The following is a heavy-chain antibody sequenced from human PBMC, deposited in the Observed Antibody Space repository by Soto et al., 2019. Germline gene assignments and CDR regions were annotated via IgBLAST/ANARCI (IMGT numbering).Heavy chain of an antibody. CDR2: IKQDGSEK. CDR1: GFTFSTYW. D-gene: IGHD1-26*01. Sequence: EVQLVESGGGLVQPGGSLRLSCAASGFTFSTYWMSWVRQAPGKGLEWVANIKQDGSEKYYVDSVKGRFTISRDNAKNSLYRQMNSLRVEDTAVYYCARGLKYSGSLDYWGQGTQVAVSS. J-gene: IGHJ4*02. V-gene: IGHV3-7*01. CDR3: ARGLKYSGSLDY.